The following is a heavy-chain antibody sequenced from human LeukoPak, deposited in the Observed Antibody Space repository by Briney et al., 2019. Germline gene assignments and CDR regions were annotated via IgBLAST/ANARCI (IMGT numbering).Heavy chain of an antibody. V-gene: IGHV1-18*01. CDR1: GYTFTTSG. Sequence: ASLKVSCKASGYTFTTSGINWVRQAPGQGLEWMGCINVYNGNTNYAQKFQGRITMTRDTSTNTAYMELRSLKSDDTAVYYCARGLVVPAAMGEFDYWGQGTLVTVSS. J-gene: IGHJ4*02. CDR2: INVYNGNT. CDR3: ARGLVVPAAMGEFDY. D-gene: IGHD2-2*01.